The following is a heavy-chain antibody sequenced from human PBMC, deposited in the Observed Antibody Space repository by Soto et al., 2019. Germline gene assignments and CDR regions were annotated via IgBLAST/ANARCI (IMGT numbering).Heavy chain of an antibody. D-gene: IGHD3-16*02. J-gene: IGHJ3*02. CDR1: GFTFSSYG. CDR2: ISYDGSNK. Sequence: SLRLSCAASGFTFSSYGMHWVRQAPGKGLEWVAVISYDGSNKYYADSVKGRFTISRDNSKNTLYLQMNSLRAEDTAVYYCAKVVFDDYVWGSYRYGTDAFDIWGQGTMVTVS. V-gene: IGHV3-30*18. CDR3: AKVVFDDYVWGSYRYGTDAFDI.